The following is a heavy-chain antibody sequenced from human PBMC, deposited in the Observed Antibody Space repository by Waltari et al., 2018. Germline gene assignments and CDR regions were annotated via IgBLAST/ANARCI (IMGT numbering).Heavy chain of an antibody. D-gene: IGHD6-19*01. CDR2: IWYDGSNK. CDR3: GRGLGIAVAGLDIAFDI. CDR1: GFTFSSYG. V-gene: IGHV3-33*01. J-gene: IGHJ3*02. Sequence: QVQLVESGGGVVQPGRSLRLSCAASGFTFSSYGMHWVRQAPGKGLEWVAVIWYDGSNKYYADSVKGRFTISRDNSKNTLYLQMNSLRAEDTAVYYCGRGLGIAVAGLDIAFDIWGQGTMVTVSS.